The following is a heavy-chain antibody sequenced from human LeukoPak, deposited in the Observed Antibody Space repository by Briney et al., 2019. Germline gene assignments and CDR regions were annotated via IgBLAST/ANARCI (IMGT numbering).Heavy chain of an antibody. Sequence: GASVKVSCKASGYTFNSYYMHWVRPAPGQGLEWMGTINPSGGRTNYAQKFQGRVTMTRDTSTRTIYIELYSLRSDDTAVYYCARGGRDYGDPRFDPWGQGTLVTVSS. J-gene: IGHJ5*02. D-gene: IGHD4-17*01. CDR3: ARGGRDYGDPRFDP. CDR2: INPSGGRT. CDR1: GYTFNSYY. V-gene: IGHV1-46*02.